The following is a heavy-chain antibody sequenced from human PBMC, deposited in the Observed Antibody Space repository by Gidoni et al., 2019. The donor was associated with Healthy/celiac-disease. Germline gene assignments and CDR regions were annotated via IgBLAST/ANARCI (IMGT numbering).Heavy chain of an antibody. V-gene: IGHV4-34*01. J-gene: IGHJ4*02. CDR3: ARGRGYYDSSGRDY. CDR2: INHSGST. CDR1: GGSFSGYY. Sequence: QVQLQQWGAGLLTPSETLSLTCAVYGGSFSGYYWSWIRQPPGKGLEWIGEINHSGSTNYNPSLKSRVTISVDTSKNQFSLKLSSVTAADTAVYYCARGRGYYDSSGRDYWGQGTLVTVSS. D-gene: IGHD3-22*01.